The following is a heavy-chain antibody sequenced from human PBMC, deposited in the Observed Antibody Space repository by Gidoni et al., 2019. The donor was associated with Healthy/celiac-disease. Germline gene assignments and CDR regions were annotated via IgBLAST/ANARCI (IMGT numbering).Heavy chain of an antibody. V-gene: IGHV2-5*02. J-gene: IGHJ3*02. CDR3: AHRRSYGDRRTDAFDI. Sequence: QITLKESGPTLVKPTQTLTLTCTFSGFSLSTSGVGVGWIRQPPGKALEWLALIYWDDDKRYSPSLKSRLTITKDTSKNQVVLTMTNMDPVDTATYYCAHRRSYGDRRTDAFDIWGQGTMVTVSS. CDR1: GFSLSTSGVG. D-gene: IGHD4-17*01. CDR2: IYWDDDK.